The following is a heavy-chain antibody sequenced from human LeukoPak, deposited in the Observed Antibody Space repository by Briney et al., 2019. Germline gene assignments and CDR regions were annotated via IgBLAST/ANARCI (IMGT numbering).Heavy chain of an antibody. CDR2: VSGDGKTT. CDR3: AKDLWAAAAAEY. CDR1: GFTFNGYA. D-gene: IGHD6-13*01. J-gene: IGHJ4*02. Sequence: GGSLTLSCAASGFTFNGYAMNWVGQAPGKGLEGVSRVSGDGKTTYYTDSLKGRFTISRDKSRNPIYLQMNILRAEDPGVYYCAKDLWAAAAAEYWGPGILVPVSS. V-gene: IGHV3-23*01.